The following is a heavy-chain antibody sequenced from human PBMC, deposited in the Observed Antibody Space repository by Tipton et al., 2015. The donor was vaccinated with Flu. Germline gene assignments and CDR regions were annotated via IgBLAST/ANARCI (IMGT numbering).Heavy chain of an antibody. CDR1: GFTFSDYY. Sequence: SLRLSCAASGFTFSDYYMSWIRQAPGKGLGWVSYISTSANTIYYADSVKGRFTVSRDNAKNSLYLEMNGLRAEDTAVYYCARDVLVAYGMDIWGQGSTVTFSS. J-gene: IGHJ6*02. CDR2: ISTSANTI. CDR3: ARDVLVAYGMDI. V-gene: IGHV3-11*01.